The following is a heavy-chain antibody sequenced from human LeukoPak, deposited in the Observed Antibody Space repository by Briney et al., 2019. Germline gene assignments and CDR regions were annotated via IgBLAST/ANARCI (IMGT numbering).Heavy chain of an antibody. Sequence: GGSLRLSCAASGFTFDDYALSWVRQAPGKGLEWVSSINWNAGSTSYADSVRGRFTISRDNARNSLYLQMNTLRADDTAFYYCVRVSTGYYFDSWGQGTLVTVSS. CDR3: VRVSTGYYFDS. D-gene: IGHD6-19*01. CDR2: INWNAGST. V-gene: IGHV3-20*04. J-gene: IGHJ4*02. CDR1: GFTFDDYA.